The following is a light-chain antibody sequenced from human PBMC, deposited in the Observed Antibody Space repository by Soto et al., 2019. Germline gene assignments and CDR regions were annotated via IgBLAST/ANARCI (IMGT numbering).Light chain of an antibody. J-gene: IGKJ1*01. CDR1: LTIYSW. Sequence: DIQMTQSPSTLSASVGDRVTLTCRASLTIYSWLAWYQQKPGKAPNLLIYKASTLESGVPSRFSGSGSGTEFTLTISSLQPDDFATYYCQQYHSSPPWTFGQGTKVEIK. V-gene: IGKV1-5*03. CDR2: KAS. CDR3: QQYHSSPPWT.